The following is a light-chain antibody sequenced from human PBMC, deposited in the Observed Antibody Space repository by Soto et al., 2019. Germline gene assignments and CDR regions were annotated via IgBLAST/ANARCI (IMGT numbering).Light chain of an antibody. V-gene: IGKV3-20*01. J-gene: IGKJ3*01. CDR2: GAS. Sequence: EVVLTQSPGTLSLSPGERATLSFRASQSVSSDYLAWYQQRPGQAPRLLIYGASTRAAGIPDRFSGSGSGTDFTLTINRLKPEDFAVFYCQQYTTSAMFTLGPGTTVDIK. CDR1: QSVSSDY. CDR3: QQYTTSAMFT.